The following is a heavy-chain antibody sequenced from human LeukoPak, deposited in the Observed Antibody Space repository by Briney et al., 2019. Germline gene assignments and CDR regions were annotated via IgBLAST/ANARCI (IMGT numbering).Heavy chain of an antibody. V-gene: IGHV3-23*01. D-gene: IGHD3-10*01. Sequence: PGGSLRLSFAASGFTFSSYAMSWVRQAPGKGLEWVSAISGSGDSTYYADSVKGRFTISRDNSKNTPYLQMNSLRAEDTAVYYCAKDHSYGSGSLPLPDYWGQGTLVTVSS. CDR2: ISGSGDST. CDR3: AKDHSYGSGSLPLPDY. CDR1: GFTFSSYA. J-gene: IGHJ4*02.